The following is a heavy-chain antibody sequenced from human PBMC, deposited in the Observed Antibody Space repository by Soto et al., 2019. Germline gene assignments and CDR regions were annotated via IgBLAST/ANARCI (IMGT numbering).Heavy chain of an antibody. Sequence: TSETLSLTCTVSGGSISSYYWSWIRQPPGKGLEWIGYIYYSGSTNYNPSLKSRVTISVDTSKNQFSLKLSSVTAADTAVYYCARGGIVVVMLQSRGSAFDIWGQGTMVTVSS. CDR3: ARGGIVVVMLQSRGSAFDI. CDR1: GGSISSYY. V-gene: IGHV4-59*12. J-gene: IGHJ3*02. D-gene: IGHD3-22*01. CDR2: IYYSGST.